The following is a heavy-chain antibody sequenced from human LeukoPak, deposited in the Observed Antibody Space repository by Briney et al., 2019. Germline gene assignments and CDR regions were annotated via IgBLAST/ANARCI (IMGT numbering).Heavy chain of an antibody. V-gene: IGHV1-46*01. CDR1: GYTFTTYF. J-gene: IGHJ6*02. CDR3: ARGCRVVPGVHNVGRTQYYNGMDV. CDR2: IDPSDGST. Sequence: ASVTVSFTASGYTFTTYFVHWVRQAPGQGLEWMGIIDPSDGSTSHAQKFQGRVTMTRDTSTSTVYMELSSLRSEDTAVYFCARGCRVVPGVHNVGRTQYYNGMDVWGQGTTVTVSS. D-gene: IGHD2-2*01.